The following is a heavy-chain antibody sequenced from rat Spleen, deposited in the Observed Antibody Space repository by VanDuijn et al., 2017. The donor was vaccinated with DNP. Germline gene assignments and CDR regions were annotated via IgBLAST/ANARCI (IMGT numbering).Heavy chain of an antibody. Sequence: VQLVESGGGLVQPGRSLKLSCAASGFTFSAYYMAWVRQPPGKGLEWVGAIWSGGSTDYNSGLKSRLSISRDTSKSQVFLKMNSLQTEDTAIYFCTRDYYSSSFVYWGQGTLVTVSS. V-gene: IGHV2-15*01. D-gene: IGHD1-12*01. J-gene: IGHJ3*01. CDR3: TRDYYSSSFVY. CDR1: GFTFSAYY. CDR2: IWSGGST.